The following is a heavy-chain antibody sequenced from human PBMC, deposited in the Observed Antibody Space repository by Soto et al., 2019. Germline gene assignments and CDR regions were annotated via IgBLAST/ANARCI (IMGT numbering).Heavy chain of an antibody. Sequence: QLQLQESGPGLVKPSETLSLTCTVSGGSINSPSYYWAWFRQSPGKGPEWIGSIYYSGSTYYNPSLKRRVTITLDTSKNQFSLEPRSVTAADTAVYYRAKSGGSHEFHYYMDVWGKGTPVTVSS. CDR3: AKSGGSHEFHYYMDV. J-gene: IGHJ6*03. D-gene: IGHD2-15*01. V-gene: IGHV4-39*01. CDR2: IYYSGST. CDR1: GGSINSPSYY.